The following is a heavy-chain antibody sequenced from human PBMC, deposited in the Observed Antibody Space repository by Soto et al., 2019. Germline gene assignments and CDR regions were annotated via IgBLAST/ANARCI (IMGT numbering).Heavy chain of an antibody. CDR3: ARDLAPIWFGAFRLNYYGMDV. J-gene: IGHJ6*02. D-gene: IGHD3-10*01. V-gene: IGHV1-46*01. CDR2: INPSGGST. CDR1: GYTFTSYY. Sequence: ASVKVSCKASGYTFTSYYMHWVRQAPGQGLEWMGIINPSGGSTSYAQKFQGRVTMTRDTSTSTVYMELSSLRSEDTAVYYCARDLAPIWFGAFRLNYYGMDVWGQGTTVTVYS.